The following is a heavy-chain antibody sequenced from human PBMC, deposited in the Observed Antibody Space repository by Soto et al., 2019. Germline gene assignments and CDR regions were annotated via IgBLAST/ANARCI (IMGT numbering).Heavy chain of an antibody. CDR2: IKSKTDGGTT. J-gene: IGHJ5*02. Sequence: GGSLRLSCAASGFTFSNAWMNWVRQAPGKGLEWVGRIKSKTDGGTTDYAAPVKGRFTISRDDSKNTLYLQMNSLKTEDTAVYYCTTGYCSSTSCYRGIWFDPWGQGTLVTVSS. CDR3: TTGYCSSTSCYRGIWFDP. CDR1: GFTFSNAW. V-gene: IGHV3-15*07. D-gene: IGHD2-2*02.